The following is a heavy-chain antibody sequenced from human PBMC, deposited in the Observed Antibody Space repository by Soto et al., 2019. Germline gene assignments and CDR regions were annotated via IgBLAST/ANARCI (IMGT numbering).Heavy chain of an antibody. CDR3: ARVHRRDGYNSYYLDY. D-gene: IGHD5-12*01. CDR1: GYTFTSYY. Sequence: ASVKVSCKASGYTFTSYYMHWVRQAPGQGLEWMGIINPSGGSTSYAQKFQGRVTMTRDTSTSTVYMELSSLRSEDTAVYYCARVHRRDGYNSYYLDYWGQGTLVTVSS. V-gene: IGHV1-46*01. CDR2: INPSGGST. J-gene: IGHJ4*02.